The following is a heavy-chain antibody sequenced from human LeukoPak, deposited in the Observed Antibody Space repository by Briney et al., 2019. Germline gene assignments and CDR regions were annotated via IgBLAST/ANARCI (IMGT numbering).Heavy chain of an antibody. CDR2: IHPSGML. D-gene: IGHD3-22*01. CDR1: GASFNSDDQY. V-gene: IGHV4-31*03. J-gene: IGHJ4*02. Sequence: MPSETLSLTCTVSGASFNSDDQYWNWIRQSPGKGLEWIGSIHPSGMLYNNPSLESRVTMSRDTSKNQFSLNLNSVTAADTAVYLCSRGLDSRKLGYWGQGILVTVSS. CDR3: SRGLDSRKLGY.